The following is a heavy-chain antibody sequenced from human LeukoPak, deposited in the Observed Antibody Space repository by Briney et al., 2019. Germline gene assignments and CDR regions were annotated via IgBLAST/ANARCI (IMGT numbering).Heavy chain of an antibody. CDR2: IYTGDSDT. V-gene: IGHV5-51*01. CDR1: GYSFTSYW. Sequence: GESLKISCKGSGYSFTSYWIGWVRQMPGKGLEWKGIIYTGDSDTRYSPSLQGQVTISADKSISTAYLQWSSLKASDTAMYYCARPYNPDYYDSSGYHPIDYWGQGTLVTVSS. D-gene: IGHD3-22*01. CDR3: ARPYNPDYYDSSGYHPIDY. J-gene: IGHJ4*02.